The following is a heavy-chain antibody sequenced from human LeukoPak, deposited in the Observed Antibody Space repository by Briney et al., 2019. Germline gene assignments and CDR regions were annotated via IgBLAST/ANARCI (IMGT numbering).Heavy chain of an antibody. CDR1: GFTFSSSA. V-gene: IGHV3-23*01. CDR3: AKEGGTGTRFDY. Sequence: GGSLRLSCAASGFTFSSSAMSWVRQAPGKGLYWVSAISVSGTGTYYADSVKGRFTISRDNSKNTLYLQMNSLRAEDTAVYYCAKEGGTGTRFDYWGQGTLVTVSS. D-gene: IGHD1-7*01. J-gene: IGHJ4*02. CDR2: ISVSGTGT.